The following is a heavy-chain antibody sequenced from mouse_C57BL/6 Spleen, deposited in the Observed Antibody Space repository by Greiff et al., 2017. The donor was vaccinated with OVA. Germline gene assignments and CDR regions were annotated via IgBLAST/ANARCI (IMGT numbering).Heavy chain of an antibody. CDR3: ARDKGVYYYGSSHVYFDY. CDR1: GYSITSGYY. J-gene: IGHJ2*01. CDR2: ISYDGSN. D-gene: IGHD1-1*01. Sequence: VQLKESGPGLVKPSQSLSLTCSVTGYSITSGYYWNWIRQFPGNKLEWMGYISYDGSNNYNPSLKNRISITRDTSKNQFFLKLNSVTTEDTATCYCARDKGVYYYGSSHVYFDYWGQGTTLTVSS. V-gene: IGHV3-6*01.